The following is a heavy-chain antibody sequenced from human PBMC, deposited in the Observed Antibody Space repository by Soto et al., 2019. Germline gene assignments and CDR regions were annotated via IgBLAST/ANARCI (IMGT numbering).Heavy chain of an antibody. CDR2: IIPILGIA. CDR3: ARGPRYTVTTVGYEDY. CDR1: GGTFSSYT. Sequence: QVQLVQSGAEVKKPGSSVKVSCKASGGTFSSYTISWVRQAPGQGLEWMGRIIPILGIANYAQKFQGRVTVTADKPTSTAYMELSSLRSEDTAVYYCARGPRYTVTTVGYEDYWGQGTLVTVSS. V-gene: IGHV1-69*02. J-gene: IGHJ4*02. D-gene: IGHD4-17*01.